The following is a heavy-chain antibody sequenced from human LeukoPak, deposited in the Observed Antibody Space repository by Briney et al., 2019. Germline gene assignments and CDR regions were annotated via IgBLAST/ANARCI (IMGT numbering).Heavy chain of an antibody. D-gene: IGHD3-22*01. CDR3: LKPSCQRYYDSSGYFLDY. CDR2: ISYDGSNK. Sequence: GRSLRLSCAASGFTFCNYRMHWVRQAPGKRLEWVAVISYDGSNKYYADSVKSRFTISRDKSKNTLYLQMNSLQADDTAVYYFLKPSCQRYYDSSGYFLDYWGQGTLVTVSS. J-gene: IGHJ4*02. V-gene: IGHV3-30*18. CDR1: GFTFCNYR.